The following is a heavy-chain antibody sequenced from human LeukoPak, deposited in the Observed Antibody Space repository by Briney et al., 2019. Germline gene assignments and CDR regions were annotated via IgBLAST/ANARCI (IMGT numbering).Heavy chain of an antibody. V-gene: IGHV3-23*01. Sequence: GGSLRLSCVGSGFTFSHYAMAWVRQAPGKGLEWVSTISGTIGDTYYADSVKGRFTISRGNSKDTLSLQMSSLRAEDTAEYFCVRLFRGVRGYFDFWGQGTPVAVSS. CDR3: VRLFRGVRGYFDF. J-gene: IGHJ4*02. CDR1: GFTFSHYA. D-gene: IGHD3-10*01. CDR2: ISGTIGDT.